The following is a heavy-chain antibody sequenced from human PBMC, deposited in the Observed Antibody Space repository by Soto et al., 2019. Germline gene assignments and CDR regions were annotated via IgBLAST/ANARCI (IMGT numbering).Heavy chain of an antibody. CDR2: IIPIFGTA. CDR1: GGTFSSYA. Sequence: SVKLSCKASGGTFSSYAISWVRQAPGQGLEWMGGIIPIFGTANYAQKFQGRVTITADKSTSTAYMELSSLRSEDTAVYYCARYQRGTEAQDLDIWCQVTIVTV. D-gene: IGHD7-27*01. CDR3: ARYQRGTEAQDLDI. V-gene: IGHV1-69*06. J-gene: IGHJ3*02.